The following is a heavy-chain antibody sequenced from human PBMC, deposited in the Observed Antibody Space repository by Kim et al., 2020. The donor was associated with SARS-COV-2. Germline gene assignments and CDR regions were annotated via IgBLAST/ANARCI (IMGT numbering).Heavy chain of an antibody. CDR2: ISSSSSTI. D-gene: IGHD2-2*02. Sequence: GGSLRLSCAASGFTFSSYSMNWVRQAPGKGLEWVSYISSSSSTIYYADSVKGRFTISRDNAKNSLYLQMNSLRDEDTAVYYCARDSGAGLYPSGLKPNWDFDYWGQGTLVTVSS. CDR1: GFTFSSYS. V-gene: IGHV3-48*02. CDR3: ARDSGAGLYPSGLKPNWDFDY. J-gene: IGHJ4*02.